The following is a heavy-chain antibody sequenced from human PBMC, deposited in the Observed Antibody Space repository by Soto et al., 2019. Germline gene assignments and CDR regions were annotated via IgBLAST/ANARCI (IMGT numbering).Heavy chain of an antibody. CDR3: ERKNRVFEVDP. J-gene: IGHJ5*02. CDR1: GGSIGSSSYY. CDR2: IYYSGST. Sequence: PSETLSLTCTVSGGSIGSSSYYWGWIRQPPGKGLEWIGSIYYSGSTYYNPSLKSRVTISVDTSKNQFSLELSSVTAADTAVYYCERKNRVFEVDPWGQGTLVTVSS. D-gene: IGHD6-13*01. V-gene: IGHV4-39*01.